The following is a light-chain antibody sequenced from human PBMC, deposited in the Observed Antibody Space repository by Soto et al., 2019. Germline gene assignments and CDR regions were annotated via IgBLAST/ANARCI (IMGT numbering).Light chain of an antibody. J-gene: IGLJ1*01. CDR3: CSYADGSIYV. Sequence: SVLTQPASVSGSPGQSIAISCTGTSRDIGAYHYVSWYLQHPGKAPKLMIYEVVNRPSGISNRFSGSKSGNTASLTISGLQAEDEADYYCCSYADGSIYVFGTGTKGTVL. V-gene: IGLV2-14*01. CDR1: SRDIGAYHY. CDR2: EVV.